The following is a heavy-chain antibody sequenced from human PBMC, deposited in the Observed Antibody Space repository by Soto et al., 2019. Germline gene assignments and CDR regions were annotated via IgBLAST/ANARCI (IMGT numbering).Heavy chain of an antibody. CDR1: GGSVNNADYF. V-gene: IGHV4-31*03. Sequence: QVRLEESGPGLVKPSETLSLICSVSGGSVNNADYFWSWIRHHPENGLEWIGYIYYSGSTRYNPSFKTRATLSIDTSKNQFSLRLNSVTVADTAVYFCARDADYGGSRGGMDVWXXXTTVTVSS. J-gene: IGHJ6*04. CDR3: ARDADYGGSRGGMDV. CDR2: IYYSGST. D-gene: IGHD4-17*01.